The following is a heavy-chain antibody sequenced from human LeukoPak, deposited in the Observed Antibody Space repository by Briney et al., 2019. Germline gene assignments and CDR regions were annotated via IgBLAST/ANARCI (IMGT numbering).Heavy chain of an antibody. Sequence: GGSLRLSCAASGFTVSSNYMSWVRQAPGKGLEWVSVIYSGGSTYYADSVKGRFTISRDNTRNTLYLQMNSLRAEDTAVYYCARVGSGVWYFDLWGRGTLVTVPS. CDR1: GFTVSSNY. CDR3: ARVGSGVWYFDL. D-gene: IGHD3-10*01. V-gene: IGHV3-66*01. J-gene: IGHJ2*01. CDR2: IYSGGST.